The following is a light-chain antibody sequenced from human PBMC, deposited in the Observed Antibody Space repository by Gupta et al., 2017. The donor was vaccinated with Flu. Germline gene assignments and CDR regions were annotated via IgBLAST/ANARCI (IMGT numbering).Light chain of an antibody. Sequence: SSLSASLGDRVTISCRATRSISTYLNWYQQRPGKAPKVLIYAASSLQSGVPSRFSGSESGTDFTLTISSPQPEDFATYYCQQSYSAHRYTSGQRTKLEI. CDR1: RSISTY. CDR2: AAS. J-gene: IGKJ2*01. V-gene: IGKV1-39*01. CDR3: QQSYSAHRYT.